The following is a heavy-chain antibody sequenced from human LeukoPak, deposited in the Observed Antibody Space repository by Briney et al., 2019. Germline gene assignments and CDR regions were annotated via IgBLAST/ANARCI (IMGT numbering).Heavy chain of an antibody. Sequence: GASVKVSCKASGYTFTGYYMHWVRQAPGQGLEWMGWINPNSGGTNYAQKFQGRVTITRNTSISTAYMELSSLRSEDTAVYYCARVCSSTSCYSNPGFDPWGQGTLVTVSS. V-gene: IGHV1-2*02. CDR2: INPNSGGT. J-gene: IGHJ5*02. CDR3: ARVCSSTSCYSNPGFDP. D-gene: IGHD2-2*01. CDR1: GYTFTGYY.